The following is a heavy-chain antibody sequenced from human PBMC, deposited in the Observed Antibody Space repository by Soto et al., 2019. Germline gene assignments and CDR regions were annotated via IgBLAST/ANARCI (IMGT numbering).Heavy chain of an antibody. D-gene: IGHD3-10*01. V-gene: IGHV1-69*13. CDR1: GGTFSSYA. CDR2: IIPIFGTA. CDR3: ARAALSITMVRGVIKLYYYGMDV. Sequence: SVKVSCKASGGTFSSYAISWVRQAPGQGLEWMGGIIPIFGTANYAQKFQGRVTITAGESTSTAYMEPSSLRSEDTAVYYCARAALSITMVRGVIKLYYYGMDVWGQGTTVTVSS. J-gene: IGHJ6*02.